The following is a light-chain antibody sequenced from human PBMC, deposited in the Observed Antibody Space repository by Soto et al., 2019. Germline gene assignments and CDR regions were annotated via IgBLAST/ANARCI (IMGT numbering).Light chain of an antibody. CDR1: QSISSK. Sequence: EIVMTQSPATLSVSPGERATLSCRASQSISSKVGWYQQKPGQAPRLLIYGASTRATGVPPRFSGSGSGTEFTLTISSLQSEDFAVYYGQQYSIWSSITFGQGTRLEIK. CDR2: GAS. J-gene: IGKJ5*01. CDR3: QQYSIWSSIT. V-gene: IGKV3-15*01.